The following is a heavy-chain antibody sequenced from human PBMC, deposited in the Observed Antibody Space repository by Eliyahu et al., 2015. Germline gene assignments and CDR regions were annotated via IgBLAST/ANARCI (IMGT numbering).Heavy chain of an antibody. J-gene: IGHJ6*03. CDR2: VRISSGRT. CDR3: AKGNVDGDYYYMDV. D-gene: IGHD3-10*01. Sequence: TWVRQAPGKGLEWVSGVRISSGRTFYADSVKGRFTISRDTSKNTLYLQMNGLRAEDTAVYYCAKGNVDGDYYYMDVWGKGTTVTVSS. V-gene: IGHV3-23*01.